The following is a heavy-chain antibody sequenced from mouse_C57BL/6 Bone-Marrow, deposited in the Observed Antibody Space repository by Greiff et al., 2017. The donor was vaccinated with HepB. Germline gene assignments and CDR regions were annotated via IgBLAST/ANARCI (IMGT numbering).Heavy chain of an antibody. CDR3: ARSYYGSRGYAMDY. D-gene: IGHD1-1*01. J-gene: IGHJ4*01. CDR2: IYPGGGYT. CDR1: GYTFTNYW. Sequence: VQLQQSGAELVRPGPSVKMSCKASGYTFTNYWIGWAKQRPGHGLEWIGDIYPGGGYTNYNEKFKGKATLTADKSSSTAYMQFSSLTSEDSAIYYCARSYYGSRGYAMDYWGQGTSVTVSS. V-gene: IGHV1-63*01.